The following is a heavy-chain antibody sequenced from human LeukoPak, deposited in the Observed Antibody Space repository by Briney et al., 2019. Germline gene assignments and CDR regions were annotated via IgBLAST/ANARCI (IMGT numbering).Heavy chain of an antibody. Sequence: GGSLRLSCAASGFTFSSYGMHWVRQAPGKGLEWVAVIWYDGSNKYYADSVKGRFTISRDNSKNTLYLQMNSLRAEDTAVYYCARESPSYDIVATTGNGMDVWGQGTTVTVSS. CDR2: IWYDGSNK. D-gene: IGHD5-12*01. J-gene: IGHJ6*02. CDR3: ARESPSYDIVATTGNGMDV. V-gene: IGHV3-33*08. CDR1: GFTFSSYG.